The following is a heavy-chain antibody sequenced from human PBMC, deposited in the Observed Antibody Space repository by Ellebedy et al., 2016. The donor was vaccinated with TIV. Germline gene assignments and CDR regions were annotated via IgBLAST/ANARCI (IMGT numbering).Heavy chain of an antibody. CDR3: AKDAREMARISWEYDY. J-gene: IGHJ4*02. V-gene: IGHV3-30*18. D-gene: IGHD5-24*01. Sequence: GESLKISCAASGFTFSGYWMNWVRQAPGKGLEWVAVMSYDGSNKYYADSVKGRFTISRDSSKNTLYLQMNSLRAEDTAVYYCAKDAREMARISWEYDYWGQGTLVTVSS. CDR2: MSYDGSNK. CDR1: GFTFSGYW.